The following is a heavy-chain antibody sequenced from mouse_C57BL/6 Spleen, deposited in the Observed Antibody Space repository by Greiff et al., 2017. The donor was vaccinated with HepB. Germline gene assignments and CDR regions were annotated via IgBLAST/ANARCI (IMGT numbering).Heavy chain of an antibody. CDR1: GYTFTDYN. Sequence: EVQLVESGPELVKPGASVKIPCKASGYTFTDYNMDWVKQSHGKSLEWIGDINPNNGGTIYNQKFKGKATLTVDKSSSTAYMELRSLTSEDTAVYYCASITTVGYAMDYWGQGTSVTVSS. J-gene: IGHJ4*01. CDR3: ASITTVGYAMDY. D-gene: IGHD1-1*01. CDR2: INPNNGGT. V-gene: IGHV1-18*01.